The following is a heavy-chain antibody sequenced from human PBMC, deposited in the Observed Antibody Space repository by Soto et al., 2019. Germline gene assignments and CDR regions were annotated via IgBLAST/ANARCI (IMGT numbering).Heavy chain of an antibody. V-gene: IGHV3-21*01. CDR3: ASPGDNWYSGLVYFDY. J-gene: IGHJ4*02. Sequence: GGSLRLSCAASGFTFSSYSMNWVRQAPGKGLEWVSSISGSSSYIYYADSVKGRFTISRDNAKNSLYLQMNSLRAEDTAVYYCASPGDNWYSGLVYFDYWGQGTLVTVSS. CDR2: ISGSSSYI. D-gene: IGHD1-7*01. CDR1: GFTFSSYS.